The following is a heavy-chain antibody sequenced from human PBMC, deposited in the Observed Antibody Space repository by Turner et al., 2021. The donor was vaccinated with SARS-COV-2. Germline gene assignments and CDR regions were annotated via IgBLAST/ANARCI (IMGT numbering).Heavy chain of an antibody. J-gene: IGHJ4*02. CDR3: ARDVGAYFDY. Sequence: QVQLVESGGGVVQPGRSLRLSCAASGFTFSSYAMHWVRQAPGKGLEWVALISYDGSNKYYADSVKGRSTISRDNSKNTLYLQMNSLRPEDTAVYYCARDVGAYFDYWGQGTLVTVSS. CDR2: ISYDGSNK. V-gene: IGHV3-30-3*01. CDR1: GFTFSSYA. D-gene: IGHD1-26*01.